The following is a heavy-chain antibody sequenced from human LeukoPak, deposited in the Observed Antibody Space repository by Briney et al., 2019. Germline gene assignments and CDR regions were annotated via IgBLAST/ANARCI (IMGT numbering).Heavy chain of an antibody. CDR1: GYTFTSYG. D-gene: IGHD3-10*01. J-gene: IGHJ6*02. CDR3: ARGRGSGIIFYYYGMDV. Sequence: GASVKVSCKASGYTFTSYGISWVRQAPGQGLEWMGWISAYNGNTNYAQKLQGRVTMTTDTSTSTAYMELRSLRSDDTAVYYCARGRGSGIIFYYYGMDVWGQGTTVTVSS. CDR2: ISAYNGNT. V-gene: IGHV1-18*01.